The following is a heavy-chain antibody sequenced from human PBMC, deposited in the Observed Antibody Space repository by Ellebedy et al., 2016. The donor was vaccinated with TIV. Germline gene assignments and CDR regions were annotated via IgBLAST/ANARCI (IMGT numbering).Heavy chain of an antibody. V-gene: IGHV4-39*07. J-gene: IGHJ4*02. D-gene: IGHD1-26*01. CDR3: ARDASGSYALGY. Sequence: GSLRLSCSVSGVSIISDTFYWGWIRQPPGTGLEWIGNIYYGGSTYYNSSLKSRVTISIDTSKNQFSLNLNSVTAADTAVYYCARDASGSYALGYWGQGTLVTVSS. CDR2: IYYGGST. CDR1: GVSIISDTFY.